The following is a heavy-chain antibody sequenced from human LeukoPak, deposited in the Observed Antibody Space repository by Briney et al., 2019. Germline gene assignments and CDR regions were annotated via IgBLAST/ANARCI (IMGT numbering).Heavy chain of an antibody. CDR3: ARAFRTRGYFDY. V-gene: IGHV3-21*01. D-gene: IGHD3-10*01. J-gene: IGHJ4*02. CDR1: GFTFSSYS. CDR2: ISSSSSYI. Sequence: GGSLRLSCAASGFTFSSYSMNWVRQAPGKGLEWVSSISSSSSYIYYADPVKGRFTISRDNAKNSLYLQMNSLRAEDTAVYYCARAFRTRGYFDYWGQGTLVTVSS.